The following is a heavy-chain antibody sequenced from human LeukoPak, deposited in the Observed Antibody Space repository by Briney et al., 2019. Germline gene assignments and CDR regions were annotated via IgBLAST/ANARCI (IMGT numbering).Heavy chain of an antibody. J-gene: IGHJ4*02. D-gene: IGHD2-15*01. CDR2: ISYDGSNE. V-gene: IGHV3-30*03. CDR3: ARGTTAQVVVVAATFPLDY. CDR1: GFSFSGYG. Sequence: GRSLRLSCAASGFSFSGYGMHWVRQAPGKGLEWVAVISYDGSNEYYADSVKGRFTISRDNSKNTLYLQMNSLRTEDTAVYYCARGTTAQVVVVAATFPLDYWGQGTLVTVSS.